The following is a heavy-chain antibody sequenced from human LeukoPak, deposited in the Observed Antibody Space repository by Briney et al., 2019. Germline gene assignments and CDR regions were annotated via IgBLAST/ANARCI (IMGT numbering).Heavy chain of an antibody. V-gene: IGHV4-39*01. CDR3: ATRSYSSGYYDY. D-gene: IGHD3-22*01. CDR1: GGSITTSSSY. CDR2: IYYSGST. J-gene: IGHJ4*02. Sequence: PSETLSLTCTVSGGSITTSSSYWGWIRQPPGKGLQWIANIYYSGSTYYNPSLKSRVTISVDTSKNQFSLKLSSVTAADTAVYYCATRSYSSGYYDYWGQGTLVTVSS.